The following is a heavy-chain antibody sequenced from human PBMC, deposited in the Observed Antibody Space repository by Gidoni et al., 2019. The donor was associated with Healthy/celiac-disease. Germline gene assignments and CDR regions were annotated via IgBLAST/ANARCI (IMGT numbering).Heavy chain of an antibody. J-gene: IGHJ3*02. D-gene: IGHD6-19*01. Sequence: QVQLVESGGGVVQPGRSLRLSCAASGFTFSSYAMHWVRQAPGKGLEWVAVISYDGSNKYYADSVKGRFTISRDNSKNTLYLQMNSLRAEDTAVYYCARGIRQWLPRGAFDIWGQGTMVTVSS. CDR1: GFTFSSYA. V-gene: IGHV3-30-3*01. CDR3: ARGIRQWLPRGAFDI. CDR2: ISYDGSNK.